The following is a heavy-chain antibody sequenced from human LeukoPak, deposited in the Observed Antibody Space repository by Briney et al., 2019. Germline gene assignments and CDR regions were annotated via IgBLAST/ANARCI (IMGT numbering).Heavy chain of an antibody. V-gene: IGHV3-48*04. CDR1: GFTLSSYS. CDR3: ARDRARVVPAATSFDP. D-gene: IGHD2-2*01. CDR2: ISSSSSTI. Sequence: PGGSLRLSCAASGFTLSSYSMNWVRQAPGKGLEWVSYISSSSSTIYYADSVKGRFTISRDNAKNSLYLQMNSLRAEDTAVYYCARDRARVVPAATSFDPWGQGTLVTVSS. J-gene: IGHJ5*02.